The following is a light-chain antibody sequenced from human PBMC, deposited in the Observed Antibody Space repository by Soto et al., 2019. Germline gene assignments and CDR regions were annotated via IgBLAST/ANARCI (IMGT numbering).Light chain of an antibody. V-gene: IGLV4-69*01. CDR2: LNSDGSH. CDR1: SGHRTYA. Sequence: QPVLTQSPSASASLGASVKLTCTLSSGHRTYAIAWHQQQPEKGPRYLMKLNSDGSHTKGDGIPDRFSGSSSGAERYLTISSLQSEDEADYYCQTWATGIPVFGGGTKLTVL. J-gene: IGLJ3*02. CDR3: QTWATGIPV.